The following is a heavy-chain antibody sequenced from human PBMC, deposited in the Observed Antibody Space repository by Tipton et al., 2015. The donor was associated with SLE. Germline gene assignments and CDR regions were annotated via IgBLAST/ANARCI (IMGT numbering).Heavy chain of an antibody. V-gene: IGHV4-39*01. J-gene: IGHJ4*02. CDR2: IYYSGST. Sequence: LRLSCTVSGGSISSSSYYWGWIRQPPGKGLEWIGSIYYSGSTYYNPSLKSRVTISVDTSKNQFSRKLSSVTAADTAVYYCARRMIRAGITIFGVVPGHYFDYWGQGTLVTVSS. D-gene: IGHD3-3*01. CDR1: GGSISSSSYY. CDR3: ARRMIRAGITIFGVVPGHYFDY.